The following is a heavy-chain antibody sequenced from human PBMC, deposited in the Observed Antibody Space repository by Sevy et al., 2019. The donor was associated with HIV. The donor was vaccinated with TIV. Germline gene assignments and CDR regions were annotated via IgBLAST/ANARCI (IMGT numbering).Heavy chain of an antibody. CDR2: ISSSSSFI. J-gene: IGHJ6*02. D-gene: IGHD1-20*01. Sequence: GGSLRLSCAASGFTFSDYNMNWVRQAPGKGLEWVSSISSSSSFIFSADSVKGRFTSSRDNAKNSLYLQMNSLRAEDTAIYYCARPTSGLSEYEPLDNARFYGMDLWGRGTPVTVSS. CDR1: GFTFSDYN. CDR3: ARPTSGLSEYEPLDNARFYGMDL. V-gene: IGHV3-21*01.